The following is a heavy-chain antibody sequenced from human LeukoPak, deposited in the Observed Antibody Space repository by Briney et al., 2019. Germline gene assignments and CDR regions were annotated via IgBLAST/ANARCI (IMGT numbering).Heavy chain of an antibody. CDR2: INHSGST. CDR1: GGSFSGYY. CDR3: AREARDCSGGSCYSSMRLSPQFDL. Sequence: SETLSLTCAVYGGSFSGYYWSWLRQPPGRGLEWVGEINHSGSTNYNQSLKRRVTISVDTSKNQFSLKLSSVTAADTAVYYCAREARDCSGGSCYSSMRLSPQFDLWGRGTLVTVSS. V-gene: IGHV4-34*01. J-gene: IGHJ2*01. D-gene: IGHD2-15*01.